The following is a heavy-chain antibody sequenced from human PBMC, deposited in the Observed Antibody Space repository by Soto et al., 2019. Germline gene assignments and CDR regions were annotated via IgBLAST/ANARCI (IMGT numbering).Heavy chain of an antibody. D-gene: IGHD1-20*01. CDR3: ARDVPLDLTGHLGNYFDP. J-gene: IGHJ5*02. CDR1: GYTLTTYG. Sequence: QVHLVQSGPEVKKPGASVKVSCKASGYTLTTYGLSWVRQAPGQGLEWMGSISADNGDPNSAQRVRGRVTMTTDTSTNTAYMELRSLRSDDTAMYYCARDVPLDLTGHLGNYFDPWGQGTLVTVSS. CDR2: ISADNGDP. V-gene: IGHV1-18*04.